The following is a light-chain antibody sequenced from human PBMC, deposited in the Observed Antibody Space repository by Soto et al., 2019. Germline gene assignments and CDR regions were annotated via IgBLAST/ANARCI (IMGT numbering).Light chain of an antibody. CDR3: PQNYSTPV. CDR2: AAS. CDR1: QSISSY. V-gene: IGKV1-39*01. J-gene: IGKJ2*01. Sequence: DIQMTQSPSSLSASVGDRVTITCRASQSISSYLNWYQQKPGKAPKILIYAASSLQSGVTSRFSDRGSGTDFTLTISTLQPEDFATYYCPQNYSTPVFGQGTKLQIK.